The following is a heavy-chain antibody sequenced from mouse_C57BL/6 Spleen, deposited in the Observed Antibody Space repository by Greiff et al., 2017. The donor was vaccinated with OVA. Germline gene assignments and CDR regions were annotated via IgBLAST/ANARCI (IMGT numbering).Heavy chain of an antibody. J-gene: IGHJ1*03. D-gene: IGHD1-1*01. V-gene: IGHV1-50*01. Sequence: VQLQQPGAELVKPGASVKLSCKASGYTFTSYWMQWVKQRPGQGLAWIGEIDPSDSYTNYNQKFKGKATLTVDTSSSTAYMQLSSLTSEDSAVYYCARSYGSSSNWYFDVWGTGTTVTVSS. CDR1: GYTFTSYW. CDR3: ARSYGSSSNWYFDV. CDR2: IDPSDSYT.